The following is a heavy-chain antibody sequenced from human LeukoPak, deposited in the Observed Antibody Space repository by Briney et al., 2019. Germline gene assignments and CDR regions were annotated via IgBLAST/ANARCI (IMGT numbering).Heavy chain of an antibody. CDR3: ARDRGTGDLDAFHI. CDR1: GDSIRSDYW. D-gene: IGHD7-27*01. J-gene: IGHJ3*02. V-gene: IGHV4-4*02. CDR2: IHHSGNT. Sequence: SETLSLTCGVSGDSIRSDYWFSWVRQPPGKGLEWIGEIHHSGNTNYKTSLKSRVTISVDKSKNQVSLKVNSVTAADTAVYYCARDRGTGDLDAFHIWGQGTLVIVSS.